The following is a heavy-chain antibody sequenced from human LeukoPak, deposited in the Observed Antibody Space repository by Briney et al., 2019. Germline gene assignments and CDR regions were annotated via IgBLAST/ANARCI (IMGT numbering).Heavy chain of an antibody. D-gene: IGHD1-26*01. CDR2: MNTDGTNT. Sequence: GGSLRLSCAASGFTFSIHWMHWVRQTPGQGLVWVSRMNTDGTNTAYADSVKGRFTIPRDNARNTLFLQMNSLSPEDTAVYYCAREGSFSGIYALQYWGQGTVVTVSS. CDR1: GFTFSIHW. J-gene: IGHJ4*02. CDR3: AREGSFSGIYALQY. V-gene: IGHV3-74*01.